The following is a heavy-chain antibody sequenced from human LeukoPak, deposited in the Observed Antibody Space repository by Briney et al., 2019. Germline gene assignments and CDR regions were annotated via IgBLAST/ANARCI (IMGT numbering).Heavy chain of an antibody. CDR1: GFTFSDYY. V-gene: IGHV3-11*01. D-gene: IGHD4-17*01. J-gene: IGHJ5*02. CDR2: ISSSGSTI. Sequence: PGGSLRLSCAASGFTFSDYYMSWIRQAPGKGLEWVSYISSSGSTIYYADSVMGRFTISRDNAKNSLYLQMNSLRAEDTAVYYCARDKFYKYGDYRNWFDPWGQGTLVTVSS. CDR3: ARDKFYKYGDYRNWFDP.